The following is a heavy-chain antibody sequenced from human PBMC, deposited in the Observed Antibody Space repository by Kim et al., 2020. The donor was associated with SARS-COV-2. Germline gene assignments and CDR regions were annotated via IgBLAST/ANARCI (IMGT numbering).Heavy chain of an antibody. J-gene: IGHJ4*02. CDR2: IKQDGSEK. CDR3: ARDDFRPKKYSSLGHTGQFDY. D-gene: IGHD6-6*01. Sequence: GGSLRLSCAASGFTFSSYWMSWVRQAPGKGLEWVANIKQDGSEKYYVDSVKGRFTISRDNAKNSLYLQMNSLRAEDTAVYYCARDDFRPKKYSSLGHTGQFDYWGQGTLVTVSS. V-gene: IGHV3-7*01. CDR1: GFTFSSYW.